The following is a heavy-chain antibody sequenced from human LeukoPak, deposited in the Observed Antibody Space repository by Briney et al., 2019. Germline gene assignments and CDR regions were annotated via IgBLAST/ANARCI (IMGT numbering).Heavy chain of an antibody. Sequence: SETLSLTCAVYGGSFSGYYWSWIRQPPGKGLEWIGEINHSGSTNYNPSLKSRVTISVDTSKNQFSLKLGSVTAADTAVYYCARGPSRQRITIFGVRDAFDIWGQGTMVTVSS. CDR1: GGSFSGYY. CDR3: ARGPSRQRITIFGVRDAFDI. D-gene: IGHD3-3*01. V-gene: IGHV4-34*01. CDR2: INHSGST. J-gene: IGHJ3*02.